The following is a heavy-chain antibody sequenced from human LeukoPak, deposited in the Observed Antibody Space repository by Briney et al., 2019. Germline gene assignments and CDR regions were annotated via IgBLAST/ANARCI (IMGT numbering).Heavy chain of an antibody. J-gene: IGHJ4*02. Sequence: KPGGSLRLSCAASGFTFSSYSMNWVRQAPGKGLEWVGRIFNKAHGETTDYGAPVKGRFTISRDDSKNTVYLQMNSLKTEDTGMYYCITYYDGSGDYWGRGTLVTVSS. CDR1: GFTFSSYS. CDR3: ITYYDGSGDY. V-gene: IGHV3-15*01. D-gene: IGHD3-22*01. CDR2: IFNKAHGETT.